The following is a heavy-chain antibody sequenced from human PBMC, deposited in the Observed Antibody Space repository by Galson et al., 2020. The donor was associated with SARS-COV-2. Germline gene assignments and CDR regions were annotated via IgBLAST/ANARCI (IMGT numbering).Heavy chain of an antibody. CDR3: VLGDYVWGSYCFEYYFGMDV. V-gene: IGHV2-5*01. CDR2: IYWTEDK. D-gene: IGHD3-16*02. Sequence: SGTTLVKPTQTLTLPCSLPGFSLTTRRVGVGWTRQPPGKALEWLALIYWTEDKRYSPSLKRRLTIPKDTSKDQVILTMTNMDPVDTATYYCVLGDYVWGSYCFEYYFGMDVWGQGSTVTVS. CDR1: GFSLTTRRVG. J-gene: IGHJ6*02.